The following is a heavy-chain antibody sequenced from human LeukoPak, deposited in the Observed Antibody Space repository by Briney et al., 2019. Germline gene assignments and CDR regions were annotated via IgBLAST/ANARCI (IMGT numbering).Heavy chain of an antibody. V-gene: IGHV3-9*01. CDR2: ISWNSGSI. CDR3: AKDIEFDP. CDR1: GFTFDDYA. J-gene: IGHJ5*02. Sequence: GGSLRLSCAASGFTFDDYAMHWVRQAPGKGLEWVSGISWNSGSIGYADPVKGRFTISRDNAKNSLYLQMNSLRAEDTALYYCAKDIEFDPWGQGTLVTVSS.